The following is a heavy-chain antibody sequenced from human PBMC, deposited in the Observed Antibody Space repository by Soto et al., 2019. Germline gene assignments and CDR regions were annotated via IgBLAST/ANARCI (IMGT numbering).Heavy chain of an antibody. CDR2: IYTSGST. CDR1: GGSISSYY. Sequence: SETLSLTCTVSGGSISSYYWSWIRQPAGKGLEWIGCIYTSGSTNYNPSLKSRVTMSVDTSKNQFSLKLSSVTAADTAVYYCARDLGRKYGDYDWFDPWGQGTLVTVSS. J-gene: IGHJ5*02. V-gene: IGHV4-4*07. D-gene: IGHD4-17*01. CDR3: ARDLGRKYGDYDWFDP.